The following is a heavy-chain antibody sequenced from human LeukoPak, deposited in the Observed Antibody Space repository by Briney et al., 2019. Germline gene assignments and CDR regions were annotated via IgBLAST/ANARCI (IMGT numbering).Heavy chain of an antibody. V-gene: IGHV1-8*01. Sequence: ASVRVSCKASGYTFTNYDINWVRQAPGRGLEWMGWMSPNTVNTGYAQKFQGRLTMTKNASITTAYMELSSLTSEDTAVYYCARGISDGEYEGGRGSWGQGTLVTVSS. D-gene: IGHD4-17*01. CDR3: ARGISDGEYEGGRGS. J-gene: IGHJ4*02. CDR2: MSPNTVNT. CDR1: GYTFTNYD.